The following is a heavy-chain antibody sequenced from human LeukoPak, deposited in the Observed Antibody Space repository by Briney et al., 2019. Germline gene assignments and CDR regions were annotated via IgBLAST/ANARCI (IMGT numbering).Heavy chain of an antibody. Sequence: GASVKVSCKASGYTFTSYGISWVRQAPGQGLEWMGWISAYNGNTNYAQKLQGRVTMTTDTSTSTAYMELRSLRSDGTAVYYCARMGDIVLMVYATHFDYWGQGTLVTVSS. CDR2: ISAYNGNT. V-gene: IGHV1-18*01. CDR1: GYTFTSYG. CDR3: ARMGDIVLMVYATHFDY. J-gene: IGHJ4*02. D-gene: IGHD2-8*01.